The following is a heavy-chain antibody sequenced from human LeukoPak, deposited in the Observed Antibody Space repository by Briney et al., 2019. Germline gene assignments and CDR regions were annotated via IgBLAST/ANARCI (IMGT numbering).Heavy chain of an antibody. D-gene: IGHD6-19*01. J-gene: IGHJ4*02. CDR2: INHSGST. CDR1: GGSFSGYY. V-gene: IGHV4-34*01. CDR3: ASKGAGYSSGWDTAY. Sequence: SETLSLTCAVYGGSFSGYYWSWIRQPPGKGLEWIGEINHSGSTNYNPSLKSRVTISVDTSKNQFSLKLSSVTAADTAVYYCASKGAGYSSGWDTAYWGQGTLVTVSS.